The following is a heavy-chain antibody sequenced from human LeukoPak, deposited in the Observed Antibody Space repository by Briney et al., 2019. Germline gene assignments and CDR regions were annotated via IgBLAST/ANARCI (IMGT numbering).Heavy chain of an antibody. CDR1: SGSISSSTW. D-gene: IGHD6-13*01. Sequence: SGTLSLTCAVSSGSISSSTWWSWVRQPPGKGLEWIGEINHSGSTHYTPSLKSRVTISVDTSDNKFSLKMISVTAADAAVYYCARSDSSSWYRSTRFDPWGQGTLVTVSS. CDR2: INHSGST. J-gene: IGHJ5*02. V-gene: IGHV4-4*02. CDR3: ARSDSSSWYRSTRFDP.